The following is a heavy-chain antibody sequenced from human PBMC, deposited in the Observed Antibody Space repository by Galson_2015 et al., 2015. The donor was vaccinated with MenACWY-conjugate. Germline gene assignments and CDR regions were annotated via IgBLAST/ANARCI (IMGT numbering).Heavy chain of an antibody. Sequence: SLRLSCAASGFTFSNAWMSWVRQAPGKGLEWVGRIKSKTDGGTTDYAAPVKGRFTISRDDSKNTLYLQMNSLKTEDTAVYYCTTDTVVEGYQGGFDYWGQGTLVTVSS. V-gene: IGHV3-15*01. CDR2: IKSKTDGGTT. J-gene: IGHJ4*02. CDR3: TTDTVVEGYQGGFDY. CDR1: GFTFSNAW. D-gene: IGHD2-15*01.